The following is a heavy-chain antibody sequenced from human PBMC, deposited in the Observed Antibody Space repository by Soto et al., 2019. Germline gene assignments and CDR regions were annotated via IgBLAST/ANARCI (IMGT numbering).Heavy chain of an antibody. D-gene: IGHD3-16*01. CDR2: IYDVGSV. CDR1: GYSNSSGYN. Sequence: TLSLTCAVSGYSNSSGYNWAGIRQSAGRGLEWIGTIYDVGSVYHNPSLSSRVALSRENSKNPFSLKLSPVPAAGTAVYYCARGLNYNGMDFLGQGTTVTVSS. V-gene: IGHV4-38-2*01. CDR3: ARGLNYNGMDF. J-gene: IGHJ6*02.